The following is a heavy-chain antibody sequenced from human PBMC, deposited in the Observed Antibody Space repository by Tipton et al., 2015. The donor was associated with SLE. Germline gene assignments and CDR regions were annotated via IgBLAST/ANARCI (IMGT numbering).Heavy chain of an antibody. V-gene: IGHV4-59*01. CDR1: GGSISSYY. Sequence: LRLSCTVSGGSISSYYWSWIRQPPGRGLEWIGYIYYSGSTNYNPSLKSRVTISVDTSKNQFSLKLSSVTAADTAVYYCARDPYYGDYHYGMDVWGQGTTVTFSS. D-gene: IGHD4-17*01. CDR3: ARDPYYGDYHYGMDV. CDR2: IYYSGST. J-gene: IGHJ6*02.